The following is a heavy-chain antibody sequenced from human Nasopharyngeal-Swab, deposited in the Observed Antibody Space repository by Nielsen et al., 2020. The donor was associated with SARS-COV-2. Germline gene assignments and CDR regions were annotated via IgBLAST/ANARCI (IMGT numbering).Heavy chain of an antibody. V-gene: IGHV5-10-1*01. D-gene: IGHD3-3*01. CDR2: IDPSDSYT. CDR1: GFSFTNYC. CDR3: ARQAYDFWSGYDTGAYYYYMDV. Sequence: GESLKISCTSSGFSFTNYCISWVRQMPGKGLEWMGRIDPSDSYTNYSPSFQGHVTISADKSISNAYLQLSSLKASDTAMYYCARQAYDFWSGYDTGAYYYYMDVWGKWTTVTVSS. J-gene: IGHJ6*03.